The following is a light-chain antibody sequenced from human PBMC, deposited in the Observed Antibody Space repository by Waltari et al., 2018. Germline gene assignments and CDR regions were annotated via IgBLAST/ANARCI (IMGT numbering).Light chain of an antibody. V-gene: IGKV3-20*01. CDR2: GAS. J-gene: IGKJ2*01. CDR3: QQYGISPRT. CDR1: QSISSNY. Sequence: EIVLTQSPGILSLSPGERATLSCRASQSISSNYLAWYQQRPGQAPRLLIYGASSRATGIPDRFSGSGAGTDFTFSIIILEPEDFALYYCQQYGISPRTFGQGTKLEIK.